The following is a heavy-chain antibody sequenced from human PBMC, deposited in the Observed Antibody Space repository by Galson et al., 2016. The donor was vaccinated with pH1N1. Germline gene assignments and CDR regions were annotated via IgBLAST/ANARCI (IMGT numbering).Heavy chain of an antibody. CDR1: GGSISSYY. Sequence: SETLSLTCTVSGGSISSYYWSWIRQPPGKGLEWIGYIYYSGSTNYNPSLKSRVTISVDTSKNQSSLKLSSVTAADTAVYYCARGQSGGGWYLTDAFDIWGQGTMVTVSS. V-gene: IGHV4-59*01. CDR2: IYYSGST. D-gene: IGHD2-15*01. CDR3: ARGQSGGGWYLTDAFDI. J-gene: IGHJ3*02.